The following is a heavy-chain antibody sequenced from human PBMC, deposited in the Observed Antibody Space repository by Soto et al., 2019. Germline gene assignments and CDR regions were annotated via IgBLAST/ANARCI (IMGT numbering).Heavy chain of an antibody. CDR1: GGSISSSSYY. V-gene: IGHV4-39*01. D-gene: IGHD3-9*01. Sequence: ASETLSLTCTVSGGSISSSSYYWGWIRQPPGKGLEWIGSIYYSGSTYYNPSLKSRVTISVDTSKNQFSLKLSSVTAADTAVYYCARLIVDYDILTGSSFFDYWGQGTLVTVSS. CDR3: ARLIVDYDILTGSSFFDY. CDR2: IYYSGST. J-gene: IGHJ4*02.